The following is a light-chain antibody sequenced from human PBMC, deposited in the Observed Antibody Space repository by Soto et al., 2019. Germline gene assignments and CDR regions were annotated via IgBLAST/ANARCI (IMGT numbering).Light chain of an antibody. J-gene: IGKJ1*01. CDR3: QQYFDWPRWT. Sequence: EIVLTQSPGTLSLSPGERATLSCRASQSVSSSYLAWYQQKPGQAPRLLIYGASRRATGIPARFSGSGSETEFTLTISSLQSDDFAVYYCQQYFDWPRWTFGQGTKVDIK. CDR2: GAS. CDR1: QSVSSSY. V-gene: IGKV3-20*01.